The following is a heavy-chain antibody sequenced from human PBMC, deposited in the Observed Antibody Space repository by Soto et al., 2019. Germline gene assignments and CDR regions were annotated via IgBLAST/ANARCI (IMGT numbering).Heavy chain of an antibody. CDR1: GFTFSDYY. J-gene: IGHJ3*02. V-gene: IGHV3-11*01. CDR3: ASAYSDAFDI. CDR2: ISSRGSGI. D-gene: IGHD2-15*01. Sequence: QVQLVESGGGLVKPGGSLRLSCAASGFTFSDYYMTWIRQAPGKGREWVSYISSRGSGIYYPDSVKGRFTISRDNAKKSLYLQMSSLSAEDTAVYYCASAYSDAFDIWGQGTLVTVSS.